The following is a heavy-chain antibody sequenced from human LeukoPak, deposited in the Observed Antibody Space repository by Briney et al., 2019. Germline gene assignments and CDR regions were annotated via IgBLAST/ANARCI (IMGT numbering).Heavy chain of an antibody. J-gene: IGHJ4*02. V-gene: IGHV3-7*01. CDR3: ARLRYTYGKNFDY. CDR2: IQQDGSEK. CDR1: GSTFKAYW. D-gene: IGHD5-18*01. Sequence: GGSLRLSCKASGSTFKAYWMSWVRQAPGTGLEWVANIQQDGSEKNYVDSVKGRFTISRDNARNSLYLEMNSLRAEDTAVYYCARLRYTYGKNFDYWGQGTLVTVSS.